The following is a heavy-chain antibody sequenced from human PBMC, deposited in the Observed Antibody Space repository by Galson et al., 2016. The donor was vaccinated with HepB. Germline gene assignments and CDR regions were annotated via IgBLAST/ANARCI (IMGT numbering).Heavy chain of an antibody. V-gene: IGHV3-23*01. Sequence: LRLSCAASGFTFSSYAMSWVRQAPGKGLEWVSAISGSGGSTYYADSVEGRFTISRDNSKNTLYLQMNGLRAEDTAVYYCAKDQSLLYYGDYDFGLDGYETWGPGTMVTVAS. J-gene: IGHJ3*02. CDR1: GFTFSSYA. CDR3: AKDQSLLYYGDYDFGLDGYET. CDR2: ISGSGGST. D-gene: IGHD4-17*01.